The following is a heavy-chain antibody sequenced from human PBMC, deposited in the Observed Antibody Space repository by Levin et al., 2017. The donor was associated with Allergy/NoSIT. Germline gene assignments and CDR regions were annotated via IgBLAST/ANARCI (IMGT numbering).Heavy chain of an antibody. CDR2: ISYDGSNK. CDR3: ARRGDCSSTSCYSVGIDY. V-gene: IGHV3-30*04. CDR1: GFTFSSYA. J-gene: IGHJ4*02. Sequence: GESLKISCAASGFTFSSYAMHWVRQAPGKGLEWVAVISYDGSNKYYADSVKGRFTISRDNSKNTLYLQMNSLRAEDTAVYYCARRGDCSSTSCYSVGIDYWGQGTLVTVSS. D-gene: IGHD2-2*01.